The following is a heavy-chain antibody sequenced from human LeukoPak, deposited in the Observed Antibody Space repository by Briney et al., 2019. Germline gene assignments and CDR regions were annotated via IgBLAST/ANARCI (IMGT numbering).Heavy chain of an antibody. CDR2: IKQDGSEK. CDR3: ARDTSGDFWSYYMDV. D-gene: IGHD3-3*01. J-gene: IGHJ6*03. V-gene: IGHV3-7*01. Sequence: GGSLRLSCAASGFTFSSYWMSWVRQAPGKGLEWVANIKQDGSEKYYVDSVKGRFTISRDNAKNSLYLQMNSLRAEDTAVYYCARDTSGDFWSYYMDVWGKGTTATVSS. CDR1: GFTFSSYW.